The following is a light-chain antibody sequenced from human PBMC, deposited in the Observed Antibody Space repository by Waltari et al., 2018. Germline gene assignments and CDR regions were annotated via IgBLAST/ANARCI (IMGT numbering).Light chain of an antibody. CDR3: QQYDNFPLT. CDR2: YAS. J-gene: IGKJ4*01. CDR1: QGINNY. V-gene: IGKV1-33*01. Sequence: IQLTQSPSSLSASVGDRVIITCRASQGINNYLSWYQQKPGKAPKRLIYYASSLESGVPSRFSGSGSGTEYSLTISSLQPEDFATYFCQQYDNFPLTFGGGTKMEIK.